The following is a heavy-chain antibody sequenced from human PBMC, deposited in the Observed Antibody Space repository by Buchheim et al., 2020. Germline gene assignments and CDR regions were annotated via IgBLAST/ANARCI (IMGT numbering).Heavy chain of an antibody. Sequence: QVQLVQSGAEVKKPGSSVKVSCKASGGTFSSYTISWVRQATGQGLEWMGWMNPNSGNTGYAQKFQGRVTMTRNTSISTAYMELSSLRSEDTAVYYCAKGIHSSGWYEADAFDIWGQGT. D-gene: IGHD6-19*01. V-gene: IGHV1-8*02. J-gene: IGHJ3*02. CDR1: GGTFSSYT. CDR3: AKGIHSSGWYEADAFDI. CDR2: MNPNSGNT.